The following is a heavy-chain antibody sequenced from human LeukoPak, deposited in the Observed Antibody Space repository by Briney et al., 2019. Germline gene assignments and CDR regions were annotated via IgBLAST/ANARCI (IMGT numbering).Heavy chain of an antibody. J-gene: IGHJ4*02. CDR3: AGRFYYDSSVDY. CDR1: GGSISSSSYY. V-gene: IGHV4-39*07. Sequence: SETLSLTCTVSGGSISSSSYYWGWIRQPPGKGLEWIGSIYYSGSTYYNPSLKSRVTISVDTSKNQFSLKLSSVTAADTAVYYCAGRFYYDSSVDYWGQGTLVTVSS. CDR2: IYYSGST. D-gene: IGHD3-22*01.